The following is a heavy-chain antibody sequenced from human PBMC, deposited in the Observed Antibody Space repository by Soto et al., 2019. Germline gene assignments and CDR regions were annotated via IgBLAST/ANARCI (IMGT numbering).Heavy chain of an antibody. D-gene: IGHD2-21*02. CDR2: ISSSSSTI. J-gene: IGHJ6*02. CDR1: GFTFSSYS. Sequence: PGGSLRLSCAASGFTFSSYSMNWVRQAPGKGLEWVSYISSSSSTIYYADSVKGRFTISRDNAKNSLYLQMNSLRDEDTAVYYCARETRSVVVTAILIFSYGMDVWGQGTTVTVSS. CDR3: ARETRSVVVTAILIFSYGMDV. V-gene: IGHV3-48*02.